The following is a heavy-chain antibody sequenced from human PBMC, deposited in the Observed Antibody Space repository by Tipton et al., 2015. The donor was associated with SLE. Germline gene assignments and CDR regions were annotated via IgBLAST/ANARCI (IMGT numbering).Heavy chain of an antibody. CDR2: IYYSGST. Sequence: TLSLTCTVSGGSISSGDYYWSWIRQPPGKGLEWIGYIYYSGSTYYNPSLKSRVTISVDTSKNQFSLKLSSVTAADTAVYYCARDPSSTWDVFDIWGQGTMVTVSS. D-gene: IGHD6-13*01. V-gene: IGHV4-30-4*01. J-gene: IGHJ3*02. CDR3: ARDPSSTWDVFDI. CDR1: GGSISSGDYY.